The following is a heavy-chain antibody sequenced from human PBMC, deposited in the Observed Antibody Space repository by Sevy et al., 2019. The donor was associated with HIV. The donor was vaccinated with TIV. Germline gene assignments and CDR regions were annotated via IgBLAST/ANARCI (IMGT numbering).Heavy chain of an antibody. CDR2: ISGSGRST. CDR1: GFTFTSYA. CDR3: AKGYCSGGSCPRDYYYYGMDV. V-gene: IGHV3-23*01. Sequence: GGSLRLSCAASGFTFTSYAMNWVRQAPGKGLDWVSSISGSGRSTYYADSVEGRVTISRDNSKNTLSLQMNSLRADDTAVYYCAKGYCSGGSCPRDYYYYGMDVWGQGTTVTVSS. D-gene: IGHD2-15*01. J-gene: IGHJ6*02.